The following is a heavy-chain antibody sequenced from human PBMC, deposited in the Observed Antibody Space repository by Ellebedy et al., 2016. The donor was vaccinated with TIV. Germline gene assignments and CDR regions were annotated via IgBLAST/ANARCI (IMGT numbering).Heavy chain of an antibody. D-gene: IGHD1-1*01. V-gene: IGHV3-23*01. CDR1: GITFSIYA. Sequence: GESLKISCAASGITFSIYAMGWVRQAPGKGLEWIATISGSGGNTYYVDSVKGRFTISRDNSKNTLYLQMSSLRAEDTAVYYCARAMSTMADFDFWGQGTLVTVSS. CDR2: ISGSGGNT. CDR3: ARAMSTMADFDF. J-gene: IGHJ4*02.